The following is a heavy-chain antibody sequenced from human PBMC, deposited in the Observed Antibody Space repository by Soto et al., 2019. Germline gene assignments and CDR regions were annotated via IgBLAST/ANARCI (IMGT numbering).Heavy chain of an antibody. CDR3: AKDLGLGFLEWFVDY. CDR1: GFTFSSYG. D-gene: IGHD3-3*01. V-gene: IGHV3-30*18. CDR2: ISYDGSNK. J-gene: IGHJ4*02. Sequence: GGSLRLSCAASGFTFSSYGMHWVRQAPGKGLEWVAVISYDGSNKYYADSVKGRFTISRDNSKNTLYLQMNSLRAEDTAVYYCAKDLGLGFLEWFVDYWGQGTLVTVSS.